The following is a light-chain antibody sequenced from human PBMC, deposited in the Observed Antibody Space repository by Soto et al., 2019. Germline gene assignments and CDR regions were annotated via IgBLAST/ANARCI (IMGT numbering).Light chain of an antibody. J-gene: IGKJ2*02. CDR3: QQRGKWPST. CDR1: QSLDSN. V-gene: IGKV3-15*01. Sequence: EIVMTQSPATLSVSPGERATLSCRASQSLDSNLAWYQQNPGQAPRLLIYVASTRATGIPARFSGSGSGTEFTLTISSLQSEDFAVYYCQQRGKWPSTFGPGTKVEMK. CDR2: VAS.